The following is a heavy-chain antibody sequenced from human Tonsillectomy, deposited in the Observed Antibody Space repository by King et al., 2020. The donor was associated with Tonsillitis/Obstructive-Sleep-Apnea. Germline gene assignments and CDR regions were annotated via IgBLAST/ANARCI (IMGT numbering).Heavy chain of an antibody. D-gene: IGHD2-2*01. CDR1: GGSISSSSYY. J-gene: IGHJ4*02. V-gene: IGHV4-39*01. CDR2: VYYSGST. Sequence: QLQESGPGLVKPSETLSLTCTVSGGSISSSSYYWVWMRQPPGKGLEWIGSVYYSGSTYYNPSLKSRVTISVDTSKNQFSLKLGSVTAADTAVYYCARQGYANSYLDYWGQGTLVTVSS. CDR3: ARQGYANSYLDY.